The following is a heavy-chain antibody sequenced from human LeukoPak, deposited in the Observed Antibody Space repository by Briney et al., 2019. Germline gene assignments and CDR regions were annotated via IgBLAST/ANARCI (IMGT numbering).Heavy chain of an antibody. J-gene: IGHJ1*01. Sequence: GGSLRLSCAASGFTFSSYGMHWVRQAPGKGLEWVAVIWYDGSNKYYADSMKGRFTISRDNSKNTLYLQMNSLRAEDTAVYYCAKEFQRSFQHWGQGTLVTVSS. D-gene: IGHD1-1*01. CDR3: AKEFQRSFQH. CDR2: IWYDGSNK. CDR1: GFTFSSYG. V-gene: IGHV3-33*06.